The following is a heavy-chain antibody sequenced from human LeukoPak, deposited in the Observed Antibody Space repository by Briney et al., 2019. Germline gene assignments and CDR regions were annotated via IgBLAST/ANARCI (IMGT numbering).Heavy chain of an antibody. CDR1: GCTXTGYF. J-gene: IGHJ4*02. V-gene: IGHV1-2*02. CDR2: INPNSGGT. CDR3: ASSIVYCSSTSCYFN. Sequence: ASVKVSCKASGCTXTGYFMHRVRQAPGQGLEWMGWINPNSGGTNYAQKFQGRVTMTRDTSISTAYMELSRLRSDDTAVYYCASSIVYCSSTSCYFNWGQGTLVTVSS. D-gene: IGHD2-2*01.